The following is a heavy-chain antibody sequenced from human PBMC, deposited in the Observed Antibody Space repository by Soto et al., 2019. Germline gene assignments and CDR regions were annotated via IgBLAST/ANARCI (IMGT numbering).Heavy chain of an antibody. D-gene: IGHD3-22*01. Sequence: QVQLVQSGAEVKKPGASVKVSCKASGYTCTSYAMHWVRQAPGQRLEWMGWINAGNGNTKYSQKFQGRVTITRDTSASTAYMELSSLSSEDTAVYYCARSSGYYSVDYWGQGTLVTVSS. CDR2: INAGNGNT. J-gene: IGHJ4*02. CDR3: ARSSGYYSVDY. CDR1: GYTCTSYA. V-gene: IGHV1-3*01.